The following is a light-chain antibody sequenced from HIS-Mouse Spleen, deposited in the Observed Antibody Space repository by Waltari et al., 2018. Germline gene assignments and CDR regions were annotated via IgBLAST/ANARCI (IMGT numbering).Light chain of an antibody. J-gene: IGLJ2*01. V-gene: IGLV3-10*01. Sequence: SYELTQPPSVSVSPGQTARITCSGDALPKQYAYWYQQKSGQAPVLVIYEDSKRTSGIPERVSGSSSGTMATLTISGAQVEDEADYYCYSTDSSGNHRVFGGGTKLTVL. CDR2: EDS. CDR1: ALPKQY. CDR3: YSTDSSGNHRV.